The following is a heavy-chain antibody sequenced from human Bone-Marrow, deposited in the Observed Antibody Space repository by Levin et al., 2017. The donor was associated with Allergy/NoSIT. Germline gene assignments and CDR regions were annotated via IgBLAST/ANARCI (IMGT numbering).Heavy chain of an antibody. D-gene: IGHD2-2*01. Sequence: PGGSLRLSCNGSGGTFRSYAFAWVRQAPGQGLEWMGCLIPIFDTANYAQKFQGRVTITADESTSTAFMELTGLRSEDTALYYCASRVGGAFDIWGQGTMVTVSS. CDR3: ASRVGGAFDI. CDR1: GGTFRSYA. V-gene: IGHV1-69*01. CDR2: LIPIFDTA. J-gene: IGHJ3*02.